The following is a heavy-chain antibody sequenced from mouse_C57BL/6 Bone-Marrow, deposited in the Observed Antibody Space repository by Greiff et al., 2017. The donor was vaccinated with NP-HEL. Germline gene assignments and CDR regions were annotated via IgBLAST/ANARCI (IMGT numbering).Heavy chain of an antibody. D-gene: IGHD2-2*01. CDR3: ARRGYLYYFDY. CDR2: IDPANGNT. Sequence: VQLKESVAELVRPGASVKLSCTASGFTIKNTYMHWVKQRPEQGLEWIGRIDPANGNTKYAPKFQGKATITADTSSNTAYLQLSSLTSEDTAIYYCARRGYLYYFDYWGQGTTLTVSS. CDR1: GFTIKNTY. V-gene: IGHV14-3*01. J-gene: IGHJ2*01.